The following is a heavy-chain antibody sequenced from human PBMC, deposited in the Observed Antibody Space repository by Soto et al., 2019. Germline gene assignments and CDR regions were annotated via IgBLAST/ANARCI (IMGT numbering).Heavy chain of an antibody. CDR3: AREHTEQLVRGGYYYGMYV. CDR2: IYYSGST. V-gene: IGHV4-31*03. J-gene: IGHJ6*02. Sequence: SETLSRTCTVSGGSISSGGYYWSWIRQHPGKCLEWIGYIYYSGSTYYNPYLKSRVTIEVDTSKNQCSLKLSSVTAADKAVYYCAREHTEQLVRGGYYYGMYVWGQGTTVTVSS. CDR1: GGSISSGGYY. D-gene: IGHD6-6*01.